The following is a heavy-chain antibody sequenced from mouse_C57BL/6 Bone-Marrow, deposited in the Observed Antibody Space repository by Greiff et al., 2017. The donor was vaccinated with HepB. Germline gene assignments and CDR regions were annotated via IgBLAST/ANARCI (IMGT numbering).Heavy chain of an antibody. J-gene: IGHJ2*01. V-gene: IGHV1-50*01. CDR1: GYTFTSYW. Sequence: QVQLQQPGAELVKPGASVKLSCKASGYTFTSYWMQWVKQRPGQGLEWIGEIDPSDSYTNYNQKFKGKATLTVDTSSSTAYMQLSSLTSEDSAVYYCARRGLPYFDYWGQGTTLTVSS. CDR2: IDPSDSYT. CDR3: ARRGLPYFDY.